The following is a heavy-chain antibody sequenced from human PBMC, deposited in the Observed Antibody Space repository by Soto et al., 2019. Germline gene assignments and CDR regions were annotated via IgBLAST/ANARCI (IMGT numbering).Heavy chain of an antibody. D-gene: IGHD3-3*01. J-gene: IGHJ5*02. CDR3: ARDGDPQSAFWSGPLGGGRFDP. Sequence: QVQLVQSGAEVKKPGSSVNVSCKTSGGTFGNSAVTWVRQAHGQGIECLGGIVPMFGTANYAQKFQGRVTITADESTITAYMELNSLTTDDTAVYYCARDGDPQSAFWSGPLGGGRFDPWGQGTLVTVSS. CDR2: IVPMFGTA. CDR1: GGTFGNSA. V-gene: IGHV1-69*12.